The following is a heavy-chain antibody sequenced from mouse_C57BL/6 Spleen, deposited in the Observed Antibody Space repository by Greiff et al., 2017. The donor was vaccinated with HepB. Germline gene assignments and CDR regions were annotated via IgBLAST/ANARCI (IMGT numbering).Heavy chain of an antibody. Sequence: EVQLVESGGGLVKPGGSLKLSCAASGFTFSSYTMSWVRQTPEKRLEWVATISGGGGNTYYPDSVKGRFTISRDNAKNTLYLQMSSLRSEDTALYYCARLENFDVWGTGTTVTVSS. J-gene: IGHJ1*03. V-gene: IGHV5-9*01. CDR2: ISGGGGNT. CDR3: ARLENFDV. CDR1: GFTFSSYT.